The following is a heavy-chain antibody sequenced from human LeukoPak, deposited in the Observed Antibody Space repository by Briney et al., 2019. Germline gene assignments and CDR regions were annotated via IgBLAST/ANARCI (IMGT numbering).Heavy chain of an antibody. Sequence: GESLQISCKGSGYSFNSHWIGWVRQMPGKGLEWMGIFHPGDSESRYSPSFQGQVTMSADQTITTAYLQWNSLKASDTAMYFCARTIAFYYDSSSYMDLWGQGTLVTVSS. V-gene: IGHV5-51*01. CDR3: ARTIAFYYDSSSYMDL. J-gene: IGHJ5*02. D-gene: IGHD3-22*01. CDR1: GYSFNSHW. CDR2: FHPGDSES.